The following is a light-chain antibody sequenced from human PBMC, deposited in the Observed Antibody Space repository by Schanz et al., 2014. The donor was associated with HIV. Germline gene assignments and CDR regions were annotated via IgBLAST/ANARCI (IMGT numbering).Light chain of an antibody. V-gene: IGKV2-30*01. Sequence: DVLMPQSPLSLPVTLGQPASISCRSRQSLVFSDGNTYLSWFQQRPGQSPRRLIYKVSNRDSGVPDRFSGSGSGTDFTLKISRVEAEDVGVYYCMQALKTPYTFGQGTKLAI. J-gene: IGKJ2*01. CDR2: KVS. CDR3: MQALKTPYT. CDR1: QSLVFSDGNTY.